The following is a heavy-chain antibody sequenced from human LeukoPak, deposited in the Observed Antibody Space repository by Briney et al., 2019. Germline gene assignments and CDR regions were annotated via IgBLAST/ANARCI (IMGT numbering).Heavy chain of an antibody. J-gene: IGHJ3*02. CDR3: ARDKFGDYRGNSNDAFDI. CDR2: VYTSGST. CDR1: GGSINVGYYY. D-gene: IGHD4-23*01. V-gene: IGHV4-61*02. Sequence: PSETLSLTCTVSGGSINVGYYYWSWIRQPAGKGLEWIGRVYTSGSTNYNPSLKSRVTISVDTSKNQFSLKLSSVTAADTAVYYCARDKFGDYRGNSNDAFDIWGQGTLVTVSS.